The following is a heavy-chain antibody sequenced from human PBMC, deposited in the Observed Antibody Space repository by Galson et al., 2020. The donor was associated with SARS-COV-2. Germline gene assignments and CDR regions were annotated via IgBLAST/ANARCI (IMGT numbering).Heavy chain of an antibody. V-gene: IGHV3-23*01. CDR1: GFSFRSYA. D-gene: IGHD3-22*01. J-gene: IGHJ4*02. CDR2: RSGRGTYT. CDR3: AKEENSNGYYYIFDY. Sequence: GGSLRLSCAASGFSFRSYAMSWLRQTPRKGLEWVASRSGRGTYTYYADSGKGRFTISRDTSKNTMFLQMNSLRAEDTAVYYCAKEENSNGYYYIFDYWGQGTLVTVSS.